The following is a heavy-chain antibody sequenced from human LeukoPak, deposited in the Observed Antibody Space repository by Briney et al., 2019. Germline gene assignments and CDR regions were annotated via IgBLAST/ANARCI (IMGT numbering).Heavy chain of an antibody. CDR1: GYTFTGYY. Sequence: ASVKVSCKASGYTFTGYYMHWVRQAPGQGLEWMGWINPNSGGTNYAQKFQGRVTMTRDTSISTAYMELSRLRSDDTAVYYCSRAPSTRDNWFDPCGQGTLVTVSS. J-gene: IGHJ5*02. CDR3: SRAPSTRDNWFDP. D-gene: IGHD5/OR15-5a*01. CDR2: INPNSGGT. V-gene: IGHV1-2*02.